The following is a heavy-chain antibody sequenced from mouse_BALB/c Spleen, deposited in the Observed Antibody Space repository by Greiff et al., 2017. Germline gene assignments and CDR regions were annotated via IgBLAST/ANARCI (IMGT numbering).Heavy chain of an antibody. V-gene: IGHV3-6*02. D-gene: IGHD2-10*02. CDR3: AIGKYGNYIDY. CDR1: GYSITSGYY. Sequence: EVKLMESGPGLVKPSQSLSLTCSVTGYSITSGYYWNWIRQFPGNKLEWLGYISYDGSNNYNPSLKNRISITRDTSKNQFFLKLNSVTTEDTATYYCAIGKYGNYIDYWGQGTTLTVSS. J-gene: IGHJ2*01. CDR2: ISYDGSN.